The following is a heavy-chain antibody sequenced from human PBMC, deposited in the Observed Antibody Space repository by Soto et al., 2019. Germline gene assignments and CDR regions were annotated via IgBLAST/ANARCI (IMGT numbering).Heavy chain of an antibody. CDR3: ARQYGSGSYYNPTMIYGMDV. V-gene: IGHV5-10-1*01. D-gene: IGHD3-10*01. CDR1: GYSFTSYW. Sequence: GASLKISCKGSGYSFTSYWISWVRQMPGKGLEWMGRIDPSDSYTNYSPSFQGHVTISADKSISTAYLQWSSLKASDTAMYYCARQYGSGSYYNPTMIYGMDVWGQGTTVTVSS. CDR2: IDPSDSYT. J-gene: IGHJ6*02.